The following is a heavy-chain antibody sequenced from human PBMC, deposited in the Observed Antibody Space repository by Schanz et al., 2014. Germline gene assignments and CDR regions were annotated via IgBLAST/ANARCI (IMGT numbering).Heavy chain of an antibody. CDR3: ARGLVRYFAY. CDR2: INPNSGAT. D-gene: IGHD2-8*02. J-gene: IGHJ4*02. V-gene: IGHV1-2*06. Sequence: QVQLVQSGAEVKKPGASVKVSCQASGYTFTGYYMHWVRQAPGQGLEWMGQINPNSGATIYAQNFQGRVTMTRDTSNSTAYMELSRLRSDDTAVYYCARGLVRYFAYWGQGTLVTVSS. CDR1: GYTFTGYY.